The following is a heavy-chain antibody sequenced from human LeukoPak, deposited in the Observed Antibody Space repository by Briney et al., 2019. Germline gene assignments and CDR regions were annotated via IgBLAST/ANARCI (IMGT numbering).Heavy chain of an antibody. V-gene: IGHV3-7*01. D-gene: IGHD5-24*01. CDR2: MNQDGSEK. CDR1: GFTFSRYW. CDR3: ARRYMATSAEDFDY. Sequence: GSLRLSCAASGFTFSRYWLAWVRQAPGKGLEWVANMNQDGSEKYYVDSVKGRFTISRDNAKNSLYLQMNSLRAEDAAVYYCARRYMATSAEDFDYWGQGTLVTVSS. J-gene: IGHJ4*02.